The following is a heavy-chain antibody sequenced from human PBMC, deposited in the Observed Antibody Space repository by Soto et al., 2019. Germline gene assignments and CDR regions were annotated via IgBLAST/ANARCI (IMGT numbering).Heavy chain of an antibody. Sequence: SETLSLTGSVCGGSMSSDGYCWSWIRQHPGKGLEWIGYIYYSGRTNYNPSLKSRVTISVDTSKNQFSLKLNTVTAADTAVYYCARVFSDSSTFFDPWGQGTLVTVSS. CDR3: ARVFSDSSTFFDP. CDR1: GGSMSSDGYC. D-gene: IGHD6-13*01. V-gene: IGHV4-31*03. CDR2: IYYSGRT. J-gene: IGHJ5*02.